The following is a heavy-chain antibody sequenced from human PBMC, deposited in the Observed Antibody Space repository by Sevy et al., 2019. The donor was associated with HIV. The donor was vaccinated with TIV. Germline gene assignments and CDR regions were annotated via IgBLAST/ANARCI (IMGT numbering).Heavy chain of an antibody. CDR1: GFSFNTFS. Sequence: GGSLRLSCAASGFSFNTFSMNWVRQRPEKGLEWVSSISSSSNYIFYADSVKGRFTISRDNAKDSLYLQMNSLRAEDTAVYYCVRDQKEQYSAYDGAGYYGMDVWGPGTTVTVSS. D-gene: IGHD5-12*01. J-gene: IGHJ6*02. CDR2: ISSSSNYI. V-gene: IGHV3-21*01. CDR3: VRDQKEQYSAYDGAGYYGMDV.